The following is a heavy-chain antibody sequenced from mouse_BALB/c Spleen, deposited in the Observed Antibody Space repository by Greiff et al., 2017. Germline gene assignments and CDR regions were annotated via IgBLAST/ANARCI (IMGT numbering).Heavy chain of an antibody. D-gene: IGHD2-10*02. CDR2: IYPGNSDT. CDR3: TRVYEGYYYAMDY. CDR1: GYSFTSYW. V-gene: IGHV1-5*01. J-gene: IGHJ4*01. Sequence: EVQLQQSGTVLARPGASVKMSCKASGYSFTSYWMHWVKQRPGQGLEWIGAIYPGNSDTSYNQKFKGKAKLTAVTSASTAYMELSSLTNEDSAVYYCTRVYEGYYYAMDYWGQGTSVTVSS.